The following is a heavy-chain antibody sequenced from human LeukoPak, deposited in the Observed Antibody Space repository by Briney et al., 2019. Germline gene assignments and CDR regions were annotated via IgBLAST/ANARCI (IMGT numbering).Heavy chain of an antibody. J-gene: IGHJ4*02. CDR1: GFTFSSYW. D-gene: IGHD2-15*01. CDR2: INSDGSST. CDR3: ARGYCSGGSCFDY. Sequence: GGSLRLSCAASGFTFSSYWMHWVRHAPGKGLVWVSRINSDGSSTSYADSVKGRFTISRDNAKNTLYLQMNSLRAEDTAVYYCARGYCSGGSCFDYWGQGTLVTVSS. V-gene: IGHV3-74*01.